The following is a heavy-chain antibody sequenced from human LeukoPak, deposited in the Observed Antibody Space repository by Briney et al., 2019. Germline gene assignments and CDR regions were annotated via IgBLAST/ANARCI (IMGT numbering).Heavy chain of an antibody. D-gene: IGHD6-13*01. CDR3: ATIRAYSREKSFDY. CDR2: INHSGST. J-gene: IGHJ4*02. Sequence: PSETLSPTCAVYGGSFSGYYWSWIRQPPGKGLEWIGEINHSGSTNYNPSLKSRVTISVDTSKNQFSLKLSSVTAADTAVYYCATIRAYSREKSFDYWGQGALVTVSS. CDR1: GGSFSGYY. V-gene: IGHV4-34*01.